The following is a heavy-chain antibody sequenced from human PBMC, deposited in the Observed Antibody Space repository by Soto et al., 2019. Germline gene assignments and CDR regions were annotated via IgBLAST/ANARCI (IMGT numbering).Heavy chain of an antibody. Sequence: GGSLRLSCAASGFTFSSYAMSWVRQAPGKGLEWVSAISGSGGSTYYADSVKGRFTISRDNSKSTLYLQMNSLRAEDTAVYYCAKDESGYSSGWYPFDYWGQGTLVTVSS. CDR3: AKDESGYSSGWYPFDY. V-gene: IGHV3-23*01. CDR2: ISGSGGST. CDR1: GFTFSSYA. J-gene: IGHJ4*02. D-gene: IGHD6-19*01.